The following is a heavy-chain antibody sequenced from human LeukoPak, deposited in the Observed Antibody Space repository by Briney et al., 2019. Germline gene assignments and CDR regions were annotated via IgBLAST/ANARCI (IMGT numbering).Heavy chain of an antibody. Sequence: SETLSLTCTVSGGSISSYYWSWIRQPPGKGLEWIGYIYYSGSTNYDPSLKSRVTISVDTSKNQFSLKLSSVTAADTAVYYCASYATIFGAHSDYWGQGTLVTVSS. CDR3: ASYATIFGAHSDY. CDR2: IYYSGST. CDR1: GGSISSYY. V-gene: IGHV4-59*08. J-gene: IGHJ4*02. D-gene: IGHD3-3*01.